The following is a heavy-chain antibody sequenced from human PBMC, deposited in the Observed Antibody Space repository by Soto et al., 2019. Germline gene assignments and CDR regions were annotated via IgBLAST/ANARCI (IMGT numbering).Heavy chain of an antibody. Sequence: TLSLTCAVSGGSISSGGYSWSWIRQPPGKCLEWIGYIYHSGSTYXXPSLKSRVXISVDSSKNQFXLKLSXFTSADTAVYYCARSQTTVTSYDYWRQGTLVTVSS. CDR2: IYHSGST. D-gene: IGHD4-17*01. CDR3: ARSQTTVTSYDY. V-gene: IGHV4-30-2*01. CDR1: GGSISSGGYS. J-gene: IGHJ4*02.